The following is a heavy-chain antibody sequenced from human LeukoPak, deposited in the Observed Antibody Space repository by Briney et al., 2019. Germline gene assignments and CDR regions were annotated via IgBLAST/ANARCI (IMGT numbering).Heavy chain of an antibody. J-gene: IGHJ4*02. V-gene: IGHV3-23*01. CDR3: ARGTITTVTDS. Sequence: GGSLRLSCAASGFTFSSYAMNWVRQAPGKGLEWVSGISSSGGSTYYADSVKGRFTISRDNSKNTLNLALNSLRAEDTAIYYCARGTITTVTDSWGPGTLVTVSS. CDR1: GFTFSSYA. CDR2: ISSSGGST. D-gene: IGHD4-17*01.